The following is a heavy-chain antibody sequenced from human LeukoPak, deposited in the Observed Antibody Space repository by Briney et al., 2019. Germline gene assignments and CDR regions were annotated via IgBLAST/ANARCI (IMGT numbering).Heavy chain of an antibody. Sequence: AAVKVSCKTSGYTFAAYYMHWVRQAPGQGLEWMGWINPKSGATDYAQKFQGRVTMTRDTSISTAYMELSRLRSDDTAVYYCTSGANVDTAIAPYYFDYWGQGTLVTVSS. CDR2: INPKSGAT. CDR1: GYTFAAYY. V-gene: IGHV1-2*02. D-gene: IGHD5-18*01. J-gene: IGHJ4*02. CDR3: TSGANVDTAIAPYYFDY.